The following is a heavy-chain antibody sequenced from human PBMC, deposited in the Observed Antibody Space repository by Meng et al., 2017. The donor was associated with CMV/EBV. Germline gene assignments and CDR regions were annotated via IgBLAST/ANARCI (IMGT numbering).Heavy chain of an antibody. CDR3: LSLELKSIAAAGGGWFDP. CDR2: ISGGST. CDR1: GFTVSSNE. J-gene: IGHJ5*02. V-gene: IGHV3-38-3*01. D-gene: IGHD6-13*01. Sequence: GGSLRLSCAAPGFTVSSNEMSWVRQAPGKGLEWVSSISGGSTYYADSRKGRFTISTDNSKNTLHLQMNTLRAEDTAVYCILSLELKSIAAAGGGWFDPWGQGTLVTVSS.